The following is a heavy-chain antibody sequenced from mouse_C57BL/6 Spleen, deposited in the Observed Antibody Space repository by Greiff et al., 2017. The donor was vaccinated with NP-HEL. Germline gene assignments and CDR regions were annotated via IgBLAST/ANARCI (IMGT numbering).Heavy chain of an antibody. CDR3: ASDSSGPWFAY. Sequence: QVQLQQPGAELVRPGTSVKLSCKASGYTFTSYWMHWVKQRPGQGLEWIGVIDPSDSYTNYNQKFKGKATLTVDTSSSTAYMQLSSLTSEDSAVYYCASDSSGPWFAYWGQGTLVTVSA. CDR1: GYTFTSYW. V-gene: IGHV1-59*01. J-gene: IGHJ3*01. D-gene: IGHD3-2*02. CDR2: IDPSDSYT.